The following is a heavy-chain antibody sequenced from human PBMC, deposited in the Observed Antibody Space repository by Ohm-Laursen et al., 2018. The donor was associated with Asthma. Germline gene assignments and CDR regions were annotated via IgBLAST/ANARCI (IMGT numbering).Heavy chain of an antibody. CDR1: GFTFSSYG. V-gene: IGHV3-33*01. CDR3: ARFGRDYRSHGLDV. Sequence: SLRLSCAASGFTFSSYGMHWVRQAPGKGLEWVAVIWYDGSNKYYADSVKGRFTISRDNAKRSLYLQMNSLRAEDTAVYYCARFGRDYRSHGLDVWGQGTKVTVSS. J-gene: IGHJ6*02. CDR2: IWYDGSNK. D-gene: IGHD4-11*01.